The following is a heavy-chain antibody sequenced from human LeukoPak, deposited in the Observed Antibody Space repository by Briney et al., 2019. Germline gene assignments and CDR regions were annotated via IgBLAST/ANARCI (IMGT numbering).Heavy chain of an antibody. CDR1: GGSISSYY. CDR3: ARGVVVVPAAIRSNWFDP. V-gene: IGHV4-59*01. D-gene: IGHD2-2*02. J-gene: IGHJ5*02. Sequence: SETLSLTCTVSGGSISSYYWSWIRQPPGKGLEWIGYIYYSGSTNYNPSLKSRDTISVDTSKNQFSLKLSSVTAADTAVYYCARGVVVVPAAIRSNWFDPWGQGTLVTVSS. CDR2: IYYSGST.